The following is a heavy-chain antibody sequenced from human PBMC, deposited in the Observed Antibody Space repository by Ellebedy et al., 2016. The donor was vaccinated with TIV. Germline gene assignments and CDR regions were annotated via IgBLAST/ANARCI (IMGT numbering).Heavy chain of an antibody. CDR1: GFTFSKYS. CDR2: VFDNGDSP. D-gene: IGHD1-26*01. J-gene: IGHJ4*02. Sequence: GESLKLSCAASGFTFSKYSMHWVRQAPGKGLEYVSAVFDNGDSPFYADSVKGRFTISRDNSKNTLYLQMGRLRADDMAVNYCARRGRGGYDFWGQGTLVAVSS. V-gene: IGHV3-64*02. CDR3: ARRGRGGYDF.